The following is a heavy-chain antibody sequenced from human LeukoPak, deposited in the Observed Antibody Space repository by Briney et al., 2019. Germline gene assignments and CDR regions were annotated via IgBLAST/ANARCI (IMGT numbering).Heavy chain of an antibody. J-gene: IGHJ3*02. CDR2: IYYSGRS. D-gene: IGHD6-13*01. Sequence: SETLSLTCTVSGGSITSYYWSWIRQPPGKGLEWIGSIYYSGRSSYNPSLQSRVTISVDTSKGQFSLKLSSVTAADTAVYYCARHMFTSSWYYTFDIWGQGTMVTVSS. V-gene: IGHV4-59*05. CDR3: ARHMFTSSWYYTFDI. CDR1: GGSITSYY.